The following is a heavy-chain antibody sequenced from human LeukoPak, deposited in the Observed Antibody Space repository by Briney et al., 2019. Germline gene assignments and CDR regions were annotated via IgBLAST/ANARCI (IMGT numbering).Heavy chain of an antibody. CDR3: ARLFRRGRLWFGELLWECFDY. D-gene: IGHD3-10*01. V-gene: IGHV4-38-2*01. CDR2: IYHSGST. Sequence: SETLSLTCAVSGYSISSGYYWGWIRQPPGKGLEWIGSIYHSGSTYYNPSLKSRVTISVDTSKNQFSLELSSVTAADTAVYYCARLFRRGRLWFGELLWECFDYWGQGTLVTVSS. J-gene: IGHJ4*02. CDR1: GYSISSGYY.